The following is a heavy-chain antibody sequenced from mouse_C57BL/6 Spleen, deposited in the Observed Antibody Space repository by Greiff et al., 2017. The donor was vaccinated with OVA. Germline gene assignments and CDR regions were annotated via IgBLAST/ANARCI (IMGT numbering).Heavy chain of an antibody. V-gene: IGHV5-9-1*02. D-gene: IGHD1-1*01. CDR1: GFTFSSYA. Sequence: DVMLVESGEGLVKPGGSLKLSCAASGFTFSSYAMSWVRQTPEKRLEWVAYISSGGDYIYYADTVKGRFTISRDNARNTLYLQMSSLKSEDTAMYYCTYYGSSYAFDYWGQGTTLTVSS. J-gene: IGHJ2*01. CDR3: TYYGSSYAFDY. CDR2: ISSGGDYI.